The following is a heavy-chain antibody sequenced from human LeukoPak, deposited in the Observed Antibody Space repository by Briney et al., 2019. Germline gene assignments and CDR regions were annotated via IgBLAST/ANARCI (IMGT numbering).Heavy chain of an antibody. D-gene: IGHD6-19*01. V-gene: IGHV3-30*18. CDR1: GFTFNNYG. Sequence: GGSLRLSCAASGFTFNNYGMHWVRQARGKGLEWVAVISYDGISKYYGDSVRGRFTISRDDSKNMLYLQVISLRAEDTAVYYCAKDGGSGWSGLGFDYWGQGTLVTVSS. CDR2: ISYDGISK. J-gene: IGHJ4*02. CDR3: AKDGGSGWSGLGFDY.